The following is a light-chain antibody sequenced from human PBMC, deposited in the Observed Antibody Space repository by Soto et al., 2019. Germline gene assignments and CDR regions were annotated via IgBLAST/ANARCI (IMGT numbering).Light chain of an antibody. V-gene: IGKV3-20*01. Sequence: EIVLTQSPGTLSLSPGERATLSCRASQSVSSSYLAWYQQKPGQAPRLLIYGASSMATGIPDRFSGSGSGTDCTLTSSTPEPDNFGVHSWQQDGNSPLSNFGRVTTLEIK. CDR2: GAS. J-gene: IGKJ2*01. CDR3: QQDGNSPLSN. CDR1: QSVSSSY.